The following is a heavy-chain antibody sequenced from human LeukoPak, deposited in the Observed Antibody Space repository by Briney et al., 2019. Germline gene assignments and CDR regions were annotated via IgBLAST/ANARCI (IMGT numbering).Heavy chain of an antibody. CDR3: AKDSGEQWLNNWLDP. CDR2: ISYDGSKK. CDR1: GFTFSSYG. D-gene: IGHD6-19*01. Sequence: GGSLRLSCAASGFTFSSYGLHWVRQAPGKGLEWVAVISYDGSKKYYTDSVKGRFTISRDNSKNTLYLQMNSLRAEDTAVYYCAKDSGEQWLNNWLDPWGQGTLVTVSS. V-gene: IGHV3-30*18. J-gene: IGHJ5*02.